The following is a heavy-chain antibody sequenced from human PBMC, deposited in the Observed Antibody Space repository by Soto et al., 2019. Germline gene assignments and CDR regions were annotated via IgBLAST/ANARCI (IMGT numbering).Heavy chain of an antibody. J-gene: IGHJ4*02. Sequence: QVQLQQWGAGLLKPSETLSLTCAVYGGSFSGYYWSWIRQPPGKGLEWIGEINHSGSTNYNPSLKSRVTISVDTSKNQFSLKLSSVTAADTAVYYCGRVDYDFWSGYYTGITDWGQGTLVTVSS. CDR2: INHSGST. CDR3: GRVDYDFWSGYYTGITD. V-gene: IGHV4-34*01. CDR1: GGSFSGYY. D-gene: IGHD3-3*01.